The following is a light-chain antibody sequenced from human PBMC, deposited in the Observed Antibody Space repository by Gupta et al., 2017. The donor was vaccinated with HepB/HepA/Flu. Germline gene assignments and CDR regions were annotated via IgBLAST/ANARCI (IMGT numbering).Light chain of an antibody. Sequence: QSALTPPASVSGSPRQSITISCTGTSSDGGSYNLVSWYQQHPGKAPKLMIYEVSKRPSGVSNRFSGSKSGNTASLTISGLQAEDEADYYCCSYAGSSTLVVFGGGTKLTVL. CDR2: EVS. J-gene: IGLJ2*01. CDR1: SSDGGSYNL. V-gene: IGLV2-23*02. CDR3: CSYAGSSTLVV.